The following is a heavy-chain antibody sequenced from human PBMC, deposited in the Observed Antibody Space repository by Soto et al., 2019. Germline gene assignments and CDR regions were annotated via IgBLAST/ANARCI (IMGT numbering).Heavy chain of an antibody. CDR2: ISAYNGNT. J-gene: IGHJ4*02. D-gene: IGHD2-2*02. CDR3: ARVPQPLLYWDY. V-gene: IGHV1-18*01. CDR1: GYTFTSYG. Sequence: ASVKVSCKASGYTFTSYGISWVRQAPGQGLEWMGWISAYNGNTNYAQKLQGRVSMTTDTSTSTAYMERRSLRSDDTAVYNGARVPQPLLYWDYWGQGTLVTVSS.